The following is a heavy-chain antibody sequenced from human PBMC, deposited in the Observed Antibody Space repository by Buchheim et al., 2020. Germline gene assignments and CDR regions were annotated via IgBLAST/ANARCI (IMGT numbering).Heavy chain of an antibody. CDR2: INPSGGST. D-gene: IGHD6-13*01. CDR1: GFMFTSYY. J-gene: IGHJ4*02. Sequence: QVQLVQSGAEVKKPGASVKVSCKASGFMFTSYYIHWVRQAPGQGLEWMGIINPSGGSTTYAQKFQGRLTMTGDTSTSTVYMALNSLRSDDTAVYYYAGRAAAGFNWGQGTL. CDR3: AGRAAAGFN. V-gene: IGHV1-46*03.